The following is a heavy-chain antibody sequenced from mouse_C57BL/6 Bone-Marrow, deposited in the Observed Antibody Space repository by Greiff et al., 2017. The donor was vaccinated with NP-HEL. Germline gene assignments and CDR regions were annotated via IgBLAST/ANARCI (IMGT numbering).Heavy chain of an antibody. CDR2: IYPRDGST. V-gene: IGHV1-78*01. CDR3: ARCGTTVVVNFDY. D-gene: IGHD1-1*01. J-gene: IGHJ2*01. CDR1: GYTFTDHT. Sequence: VKLMESDAELVKPGASVKISCKVSGYTFTDHTIHWMQQRPEQGLEWIGYIYPRDGSTKYNEKFKGKATLTADKSSSTAYMQLNSLTSEDSAVYFCARCGTTVVVNFDYWGKGTTLTVSS.